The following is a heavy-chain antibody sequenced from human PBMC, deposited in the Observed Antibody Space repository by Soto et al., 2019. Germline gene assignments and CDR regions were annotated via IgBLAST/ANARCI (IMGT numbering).Heavy chain of an antibody. J-gene: IGHJ3*02. Sequence: QVQLVESGGGLVKPGGSLRLSCSASGFIFRDYYMIWVRQAPGKGLEWVSYISSSGSTIYYADSVKGRFTISRDNAKNSLDLQLTSLTVDDTAVYYCAKDRGDDDGDYGGIWGQGTKVTVSS. D-gene: IGHD4-17*01. V-gene: IGHV3-11*01. CDR3: AKDRGDDDGDYGGI. CDR2: ISSSGSTI. CDR1: GFIFRDYY.